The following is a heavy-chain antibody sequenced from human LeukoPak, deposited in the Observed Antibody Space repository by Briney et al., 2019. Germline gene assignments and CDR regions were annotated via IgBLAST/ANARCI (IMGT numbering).Heavy chain of an antibody. Sequence: SVKVSCKASGGTFSSYAISWVRQAPGQGLEWMGGIIPIFGTANYAQKFQGRVTITADESTSTAYMELSSLRSDDTAVYYCARDKLRFLEWSSAFDIWGQGTMVTVSS. J-gene: IGHJ3*02. V-gene: IGHV1-69*13. CDR3: ARDKLRFLEWSSAFDI. D-gene: IGHD3-3*01. CDR2: IIPIFGTA. CDR1: GGTFSSYA.